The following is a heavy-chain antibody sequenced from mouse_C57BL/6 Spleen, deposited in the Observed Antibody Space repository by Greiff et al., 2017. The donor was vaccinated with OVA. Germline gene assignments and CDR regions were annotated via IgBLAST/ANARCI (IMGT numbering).Heavy chain of an antibody. V-gene: IGHV5-17*01. Sequence: EVKVVESGGGLVKPGGSLTLSCAASGFTFSDYGMHWVRQAPEKGLEWVAYISSGGSTLYYADTVQGRFTISRDNAKSTVFLQMTSLRSEDTAMYYCAREGGSRTFAYWGQGTLVTVSA. CDR2: ISSGGSTL. D-gene: IGHD1-1*01. CDR3: AREGGSRTFAY. J-gene: IGHJ3*01. CDR1: GFTFSDYG.